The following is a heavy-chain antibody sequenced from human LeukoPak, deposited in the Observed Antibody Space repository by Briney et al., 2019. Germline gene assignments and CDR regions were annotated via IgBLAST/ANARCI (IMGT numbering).Heavy chain of an antibody. V-gene: IGHV3-21*06. D-gene: IGHD6-19*01. CDR2: ISSSANYI. CDR1: GFTFSSYT. CDR3: ARDTTNGRYGGFDY. J-gene: IGHJ4*02. Sequence: PGGSLRLSCAASGFTFSSYTMNWVRQAPGKGLEWVSSISSSANYIYYADSVKGRFTISRDNAKNSVYLQMSSLRAEDTAVYYCARDTTNGRYGGFDYWGQGTLVTVSS.